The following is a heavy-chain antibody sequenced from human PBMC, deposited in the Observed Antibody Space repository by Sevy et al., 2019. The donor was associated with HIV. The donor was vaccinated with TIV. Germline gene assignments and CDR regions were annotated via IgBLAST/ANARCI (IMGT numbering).Heavy chain of an antibody. J-gene: IGHJ4*02. CDR1: GFTFSTYG. CDR3: ARENIAVAGIVYYFDH. Sequence: EGSLRLSCVASGFTFSTYGMHWVRQAPGKALEWVAVIRYDGSNKEYVDSVKGRFTISRDNSKDTLYLQMNSLRSEDTAVYYCARENIAVAGIVYYFDHWGQGTLVTVSS. CDR2: IRYDGSNK. V-gene: IGHV3-33*01. D-gene: IGHD6-19*01.